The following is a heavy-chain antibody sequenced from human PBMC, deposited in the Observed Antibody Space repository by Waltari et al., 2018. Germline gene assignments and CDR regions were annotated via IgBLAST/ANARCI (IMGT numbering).Heavy chain of an antibody. CDR2: IKHRRGT. CDR3: ARVRDHCFDY. D-gene: IGHD2-15*01. Sequence: QVQLQQWGAGLLKPSETLSLPCAVYGGSFIGHYWSWIRQPPGKGLEGMGEIKHRRGTNYNPSLKGRVTISLDTSKNQFSLKLSSVTAADTAVYYCARVRDHCFDYWGQGTLVTVSS. CDR1: GGSFIGHY. J-gene: IGHJ4*02. V-gene: IGHV4-34*01.